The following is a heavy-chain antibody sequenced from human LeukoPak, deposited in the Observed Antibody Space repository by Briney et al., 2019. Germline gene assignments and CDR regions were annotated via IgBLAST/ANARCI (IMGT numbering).Heavy chain of an antibody. CDR1: GFTFRSSA. CDR2: ISGSGDST. Sequence: GGSLRLSCAASGFTFRSSAMSWVRQAPGKGPEWVSAISGSGDSTYYADSVKGRFTISRDNSKSTLYLQMNSLRIEDTGFYYCTRDMIRGVPDYIDYWGQGTLVTVSS. J-gene: IGHJ4*02. V-gene: IGHV3-23*01. CDR3: TRDMIRGVPDYIDY. D-gene: IGHD3-10*01.